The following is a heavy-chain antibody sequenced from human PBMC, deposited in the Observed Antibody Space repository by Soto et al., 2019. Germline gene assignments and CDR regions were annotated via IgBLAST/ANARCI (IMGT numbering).Heavy chain of an antibody. D-gene: IGHD6-19*01. CDR1: EFTFSDYY. V-gene: IGHV3-11*01. Sequence: QVQLVESGGGLVKPGGSLRLSCAASEFTFSDYYMSWIRQAPGKGLEWVSYLSSSGNTIYYVDSVKGRFTISRDNAKNSLYLQMNSLRAEDTAVYYCARASPIAVADHFDYWGQGTLVTVSS. CDR3: ARASPIAVADHFDY. CDR2: LSSSGNTI. J-gene: IGHJ4*02.